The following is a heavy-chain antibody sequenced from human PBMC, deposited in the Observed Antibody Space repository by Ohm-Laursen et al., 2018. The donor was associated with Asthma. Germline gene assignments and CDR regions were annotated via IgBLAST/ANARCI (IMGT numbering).Heavy chain of an antibody. Sequence: SSVKVSCKASLDTFTTYNFIWVRQAPGQGLEWMGGIIPIFGTANYAQKFQGRVTITADESTSTAYMELSSLRSEDTAVYYCAREHRENWFDPWGQGTLVTVSS. V-gene: IGHV1-69*01. CDR2: IIPIFGTA. CDR1: LDTFTTYN. J-gene: IGHJ5*02. CDR3: AREHRENWFDP.